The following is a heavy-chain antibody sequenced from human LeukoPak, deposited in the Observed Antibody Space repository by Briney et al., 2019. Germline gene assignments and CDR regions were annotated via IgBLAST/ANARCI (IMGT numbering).Heavy chain of an antibody. D-gene: IGHD4-17*01. V-gene: IGHV4-34*01. J-gene: IGHJ6*03. Sequence: PSETLSLTCAVYGGSFSGYYWSWIRQPPGKGLEWIGEINHSGSTNYNPSLKSRVTISVDTSKNQFSLKLSSVTAADTAVYYCARQYYGDYGDYYYYYMDVWGKGTTVTISS. CDR1: GGSFSGYY. CDR3: ARQYYGDYGDYYYYYMDV. CDR2: INHSGST.